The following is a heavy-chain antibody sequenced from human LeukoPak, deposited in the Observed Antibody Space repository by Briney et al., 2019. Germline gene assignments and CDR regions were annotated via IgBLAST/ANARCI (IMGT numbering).Heavy chain of an antibody. CDR1: GFSLSTSGVG. J-gene: IGHJ4*02. D-gene: IGHD3-22*01. V-gene: IGHV2-5*02. CDR2: IYWDDDK. Sequence: SGPTLVKPTQTLTLTCTFSGFSLSTSGVGVGWIRQPPGKALEWLALIYWDDDKRYSPSLKSRLTITKDTSKNQVVLTMTNMDPVDTATYYCAHRKNYYDSSVFDNWGQGTLVTVSS. CDR3: AHRKNYYDSSVFDN.